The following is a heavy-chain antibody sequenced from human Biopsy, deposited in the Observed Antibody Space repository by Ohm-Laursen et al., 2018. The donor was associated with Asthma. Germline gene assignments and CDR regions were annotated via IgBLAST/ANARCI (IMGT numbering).Heavy chain of an antibody. CDR1: GGTFNSDA. J-gene: IGHJ4*02. D-gene: IGHD2-21*01. CDR3: ARSYCGGDCFSPFDY. CDR2: IIPIFGTP. Sequence: SSVKVSCKASGGTFNSDAISWVRQAPGQGLEWMGGIIPIFGTPSYAQNFQSRLTITADDSTGTVYTELSSLRSEDTAMYYCARSYCGGDCFSPFDYWGQGTLVTVSS. V-gene: IGHV1-69*01.